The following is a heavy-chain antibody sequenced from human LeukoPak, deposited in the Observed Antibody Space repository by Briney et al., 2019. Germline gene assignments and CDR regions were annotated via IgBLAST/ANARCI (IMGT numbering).Heavy chain of an antibody. CDR3: ARHVRLELYYFDY. CDR2: IYYSGST. CDR1: GGYHRCYL. Sequence: SETVPLLRTVSGGYHRCYLWSWIRPPPRKGLDWIGSIYYSGSTYYNPSLKSRVTISVDTSKNQFSLKLSSVTAADTAVYYCARHVRLELYYFDYWGQGTLVTVSS. D-gene: IGHD1-7*01. V-gene: IGHV4-39*01. J-gene: IGHJ4*02.